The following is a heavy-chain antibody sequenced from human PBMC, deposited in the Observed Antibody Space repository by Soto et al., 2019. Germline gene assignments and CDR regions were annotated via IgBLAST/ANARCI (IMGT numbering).Heavy chain of an antibody. D-gene: IGHD6-19*01. J-gene: IGHJ5*02. V-gene: IGHV1-69*06. CDR3: ARDRSIAVAGISWFDP. CDR1: GGPFRSCA. CDR2: IIPIFGTA. Sequence: SVQVSCHYSGGPFRSCAICWVRQALVQGLEWMGGIIPIFGTANYAQKFQGRVTITADKSTSTAYMELSSLRSEDTAVYYCARDRSIAVAGISWFDPWRQGTLVTVSS.